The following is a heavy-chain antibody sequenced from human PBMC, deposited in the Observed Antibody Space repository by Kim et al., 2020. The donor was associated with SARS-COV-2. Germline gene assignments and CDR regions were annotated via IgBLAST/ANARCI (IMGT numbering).Heavy chain of an antibody. CDR3: ARGSAFDP. V-gene: IGHV4-34*01. J-gene: IGHJ5*02. Sequence: SETLSLTCAVYGGSFSGYYWSWIRQPPGKGLEWIGEINHSGSTNYNPSLKSRVTISVDTSKNQFSLKLSSVTAADTAVYYCARGSAFDPWGQGTLVTVSS. CDR2: INHSGST. CDR1: GGSFSGYY.